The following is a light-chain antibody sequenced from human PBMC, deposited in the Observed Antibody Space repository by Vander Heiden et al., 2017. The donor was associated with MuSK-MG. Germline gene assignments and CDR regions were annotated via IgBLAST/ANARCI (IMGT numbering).Light chain of an antibody. V-gene: IGKV3-11*01. Sequence: EIVLTQSPATLSLSPGVTATPACRASQSVSSYLAWYQQKPGQAPRLLIYDASNRATGIPARFSGSGSGTDFTLTISSLEPEDFAVYYCQQRSNWPPSLTFGGGTKVEIK. CDR2: DAS. CDR1: QSVSSY. CDR3: QQRSNWPPSLT. J-gene: IGKJ4*01.